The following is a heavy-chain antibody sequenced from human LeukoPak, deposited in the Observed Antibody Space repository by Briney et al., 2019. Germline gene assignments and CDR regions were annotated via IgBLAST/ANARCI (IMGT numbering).Heavy chain of an antibody. CDR3: ARYQLTGYFDY. CDR1: GFTVSSNC. V-gene: IGHV3-53*01. CDR2: IYSGGST. Sequence: PGGSLRLSCAASGFTVSSNCMSWVRQAPGKGLEWVSVIYSGGSTYYADSVKGRFTISRDNSKNTLYLQMNSLRAEDTAVYYCARYQLTGYFDYWGQGTLVTVSS. J-gene: IGHJ4*02. D-gene: IGHD7-27*01.